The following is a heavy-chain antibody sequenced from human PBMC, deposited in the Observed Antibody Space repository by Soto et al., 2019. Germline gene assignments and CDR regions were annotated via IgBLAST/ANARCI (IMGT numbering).Heavy chain of an antibody. J-gene: IGHJ6*02. D-gene: IGHD3-10*01. Sequence: QVQLQESGPGLVKPSQTLSLTCTVSGGSISSGDYYWSWIRQPPGKGLEWIGYIYYSGSTYYNPSLKSRVTMSVDTPKNQFSLKLSSVTAADTAVYYCARAGGVHYGMDVWGQGTTVTVSS. CDR3: ARAGGVHYGMDV. CDR2: IYYSGST. CDR1: GGSISSGDYY. V-gene: IGHV4-30-4*01.